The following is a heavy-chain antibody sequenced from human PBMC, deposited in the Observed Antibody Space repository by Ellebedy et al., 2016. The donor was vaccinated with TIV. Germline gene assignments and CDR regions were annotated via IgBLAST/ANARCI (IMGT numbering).Heavy chain of an antibody. CDR1: GYTFTNYY. CDR3: ARGDESIPSDFDS. V-gene: IGHV1-46*01. CDR2: IIPSGGAT. J-gene: IGHJ4*02. Sequence: AASVTVSCKASGYTFTNYYMHWVRQAPGQGLEWMGVIIPSGGATSYVQKFQGRVTMTRDTSTSTIYMELTNLRTEDTTVYYCARGDESIPSDFDSWGQGTLVTVSS.